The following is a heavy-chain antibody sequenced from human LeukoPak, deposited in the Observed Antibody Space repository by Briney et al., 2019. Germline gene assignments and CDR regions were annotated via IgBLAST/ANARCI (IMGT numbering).Heavy chain of an antibody. CDR3: AGLGYYYMDV. J-gene: IGHJ6*03. Sequence: ASVKVSCKASGGTFSSYAISWVRQAPGQGLEWMGGIIPIFGTANYAQTFQGRVTITTDESTSTAYMELSSLRSEDTAVYYCAGLGYYYMDVWGKGTTVTVSS. CDR1: GGTFSSYA. D-gene: IGHD7-27*01. V-gene: IGHV1-69*05. CDR2: IIPIFGTA.